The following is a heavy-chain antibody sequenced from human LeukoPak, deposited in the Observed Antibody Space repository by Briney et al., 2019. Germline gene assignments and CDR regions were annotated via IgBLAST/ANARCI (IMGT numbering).Heavy chain of an antibody. CDR2: INANSGGT. CDR3: ARSLDYYGSGSYPGDC. D-gene: IGHD3-10*01. Sequence: ATVKVSCKASGYTFTSYYMHWVRQAPGQGLEWMGWINANSGGTNYAQKFQGRVTMTRDTSISTAYMELSRLRSDDTAVYYCARSLDYYGSGSYPGDCWGQGTLVTVSS. CDR1: GYTFTSYY. V-gene: IGHV1-2*02. J-gene: IGHJ4*02.